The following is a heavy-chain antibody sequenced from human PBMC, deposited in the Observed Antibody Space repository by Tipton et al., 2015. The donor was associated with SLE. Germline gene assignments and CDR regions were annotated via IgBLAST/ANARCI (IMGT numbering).Heavy chain of an antibody. CDR1: GGSISSHY. CDR2: IYYSGST. V-gene: IGHV4-59*11. J-gene: IGHJ3*02. Sequence: GLVKPSETLSLTCTVSGGSISSHYWSWIRQPPGKGLEWIGYIYYSGSTNYNPSLKSRVTISVDTSKNQFSLKLSSVTAADTAVYYCARDEAFDIWGQGTMVTVSS. CDR3: ARDEAFDI.